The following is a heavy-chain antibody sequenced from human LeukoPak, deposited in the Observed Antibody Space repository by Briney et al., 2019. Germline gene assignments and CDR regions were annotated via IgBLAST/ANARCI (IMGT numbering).Heavy chain of an antibody. CDR2: IWYDGSNK. Sequence: GGSLRLSCAASGFTFSSYGMHWVRQAPGKGLEWVAVIWYDGSNKYYADSVKGRFTISRDTSKNTLYLQMNSLRAEDTAVYYCAKDTSSYDFWTNYYFDYWGQGTLVTVSS. V-gene: IGHV3-30*02. CDR3: AKDTSSYDFWTNYYFDY. CDR1: GFTFSSYG. D-gene: IGHD3-3*01. J-gene: IGHJ4*02.